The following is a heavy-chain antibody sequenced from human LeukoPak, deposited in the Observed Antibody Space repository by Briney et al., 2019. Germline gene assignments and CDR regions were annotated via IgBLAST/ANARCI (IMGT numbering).Heavy chain of an antibody. Sequence: ASVKVSCKASGYTFTSYDINWVRQATGQGLEWMGWMNPNSGNTGYAQKFQGRVTMTRNTSISTAYMELSSLRSEDTAVYYCARLMAITTDYFDYWGQGTLVTVSS. CDR2: MNPNSGNT. CDR3: ARLMAITTDYFDY. D-gene: IGHD3-22*01. J-gene: IGHJ4*02. V-gene: IGHV1-8*01. CDR1: GYTFTSYD.